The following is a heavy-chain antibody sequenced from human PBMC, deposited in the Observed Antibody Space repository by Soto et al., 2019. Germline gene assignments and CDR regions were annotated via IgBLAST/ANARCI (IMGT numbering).Heavy chain of an antibody. J-gene: IGHJ4*02. V-gene: IGHV3-74*01. Sequence: EVQLVESGGDLVQRGGSLRLSCAASGFPFSSYWMHWVRHTPGKGLDWVARISGDGVTTYYADSVTGRFTVSRDNAKNTLSLQISGLRADDTAVYYCARAYYGLLTGYYTDYWGQGTLVSVSS. CDR1: GFPFSSYW. CDR3: ARAYYGLLTGYYTDY. CDR2: ISGDGVTT. D-gene: IGHD3-9*01.